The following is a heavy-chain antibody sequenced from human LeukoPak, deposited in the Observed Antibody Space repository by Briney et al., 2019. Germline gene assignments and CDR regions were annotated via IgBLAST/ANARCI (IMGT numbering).Heavy chain of an antibody. CDR2: MNPNSGNT. CDR3: ASPTKQDTVVDQYSGSTRHYYGMDV. CDR1: GYTCSNYD. Sequence: ASVKVSCKASGYTCSNYDINWVRQAPGQGLEWMGWMNPNSGNTGSAQKFQGRVTMTRSTSISTAYMELTSLRSEDTAVYYCASPTKQDTVVDQYSGSTRHYYGMDVWGQGTTVIVSS. J-gene: IGHJ6*02. V-gene: IGHV1-8*01. D-gene: IGHD5-12*01.